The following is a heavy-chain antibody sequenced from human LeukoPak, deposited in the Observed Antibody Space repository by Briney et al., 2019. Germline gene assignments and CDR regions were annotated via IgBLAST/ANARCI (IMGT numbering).Heavy chain of an antibody. CDR3: ARKGGSTSSPAYYYYYMDV. J-gene: IGHJ6*03. CDR1: GYTFTSYG. D-gene: IGHD2-2*01. V-gene: IGHV1-18*01. Sequence: GASVKVSCKASGYTFTSYGISWVRQVPGQGLEWMGWISTYNGNTNYAQKLQGRVTMTTDTSTSTAYMELRSLRSDDTAVYYCARKGGSTSSPAYYYYYMDVWGKGTTVTVSS. CDR2: ISTYNGNT.